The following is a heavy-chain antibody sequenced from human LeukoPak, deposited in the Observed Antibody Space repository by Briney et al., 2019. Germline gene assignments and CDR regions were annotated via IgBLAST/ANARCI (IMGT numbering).Heavy chain of an antibody. Sequence: GRSLRLSCAASGFTFSSYGMHWVRQAPGKGLEWVAFIRYDGSNKYYADSVKGRFTVSRDNSKNTLYLQMNSLRAEDTAVYYCVKDSTHFRVWDSYDTAGLNYWGQGTLVTVSS. CDR3: VKDSTHFRVWDSYDTAGLNY. V-gene: IGHV3-30*02. CDR1: GFTFSSYG. CDR2: IRYDGSNK. D-gene: IGHD3-22*01. J-gene: IGHJ4*02.